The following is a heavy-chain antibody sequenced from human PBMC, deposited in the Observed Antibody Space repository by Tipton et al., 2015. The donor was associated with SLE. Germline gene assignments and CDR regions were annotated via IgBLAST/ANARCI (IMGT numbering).Heavy chain of an antibody. Sequence: TLSLTCTVSGDSITDSDYYWSWIRQPPGKGLDWIGSIYHDGDTYSNPSLKSRVTISADTSKIQFSLSLRSVTAADTAVYYCARRSFGGTSTPVWGQGTLVIVSS. CDR1: GDSITDSDYY. D-gene: IGHD4-23*01. CDR3: ARRSFGGTSTPV. J-gene: IGHJ4*02. V-gene: IGHV4-39*01. CDR2: IYHDGDT.